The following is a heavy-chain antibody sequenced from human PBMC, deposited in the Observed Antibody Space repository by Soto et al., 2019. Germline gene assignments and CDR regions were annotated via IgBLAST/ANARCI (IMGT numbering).Heavy chain of an antibody. V-gene: IGHV3-48*02. CDR3: AKGPHTNSGWPYYFDS. Sequence: GGSLRLSCVGSGFSLANLPMNWVRQTPGKGLEWISYISPRGDNIYYTESVKGRFTISRDNARNSLYLQMNSLRDEDAALYYCAKGPHTNSGWPYYFDSWGQGVSVTVSS. J-gene: IGHJ4*02. D-gene: IGHD6-19*01. CDR2: ISPRGDNI. CDR1: GFSLANLP.